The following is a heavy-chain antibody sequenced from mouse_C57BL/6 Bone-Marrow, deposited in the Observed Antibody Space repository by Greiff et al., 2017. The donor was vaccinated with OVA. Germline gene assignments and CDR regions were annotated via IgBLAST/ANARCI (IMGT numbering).Heavy chain of an antibody. CDR2: IDPADGDT. CDR1: GFNIKDYY. J-gene: IGHJ2*01. D-gene: IGHD1-1*01. CDR3: TTYYYGSSYGDY. V-gene: IGHV14-1*01. Sequence: VQLQQSGAELVRPGASVKLSCTASGFNIKDYYMHWVKQRPEQGLEWIGRIDPADGDTEYAPTFPGKATMTADTSSNTAYLQLSSLTSEDTAVYYCTTYYYGSSYGDYWGQGTTLTVSS.